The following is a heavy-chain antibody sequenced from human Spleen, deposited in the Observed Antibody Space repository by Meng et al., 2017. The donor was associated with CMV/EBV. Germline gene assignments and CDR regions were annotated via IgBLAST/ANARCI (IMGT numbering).Heavy chain of an antibody. V-gene: IGHV3-66*04. J-gene: IGHJ5*02. CDR2: IYLDGRT. CDR3: ARHDWFDP. CDR1: GFTVSHDY. Sequence: VKLLESGCDFGQPEGAGCRSCAVSGFTVSHDYMSWVRQAPGKGLEWVSVIYLDGRTYYADSVKGRFTMSRDNSKNTVHLQMNSLRVEDTAVYYCARHDWFDPWGQGTLVTVSS.